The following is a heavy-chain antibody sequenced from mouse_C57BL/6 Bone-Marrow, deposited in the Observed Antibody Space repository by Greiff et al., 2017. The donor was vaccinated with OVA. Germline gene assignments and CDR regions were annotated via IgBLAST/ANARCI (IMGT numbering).Heavy chain of an antibody. Sequence: EVKLMESGPGLVKPSQSLSLTCSVTGYSITSGYYWNWIRQFPGNKLEWMGYISYDGSNNYNPSLKNRISITRDTSKNQFFLKLNSVTTEDTATYYCARRIYYDFSFDYWGQGTTLTVSS. V-gene: IGHV3-6*01. CDR1: GYSITSGYY. D-gene: IGHD2-4*01. CDR2: ISYDGSN. J-gene: IGHJ2*01. CDR3: ARRIYYDFSFDY.